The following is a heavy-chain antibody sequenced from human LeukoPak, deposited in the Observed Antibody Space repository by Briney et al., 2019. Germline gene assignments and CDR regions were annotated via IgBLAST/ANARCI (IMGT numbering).Heavy chain of an antibody. CDR1: GGTFSSYA. Sequence: ASVKVSCKASGGTFSSYAISWVRQAPGQGLEWMGGIIPIFGTANYAQKFQGRVTITADKSTSTAYMELSSLRSEDTAVYYCARVSSGYEYAFDIWGQGTMVTVSS. D-gene: IGHD3-22*01. CDR3: ARVSSGYEYAFDI. V-gene: IGHV1-69*06. CDR2: IIPIFGTA. J-gene: IGHJ3*02.